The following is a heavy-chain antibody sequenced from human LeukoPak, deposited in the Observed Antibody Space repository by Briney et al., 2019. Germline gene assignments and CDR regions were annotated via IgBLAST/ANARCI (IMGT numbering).Heavy chain of an antibody. J-gene: IGHJ5*01. V-gene: IGHV4-39*07. Sequence: SETLSLTCAVSGGSISSSSYYWGWIRQPPGKGLEWIRSIYYSGSTYYNPSLKSRVTISVDTSKNQFSLRLSSVTAADTAVYYCARDGRGEYSSGGNCLMFDSWGQGTLVTVSS. CDR2: IYYSGST. CDR3: ARDGRGEYSSGGNCLMFDS. D-gene: IGHD2-15*01. CDR1: GGSISSSSYY.